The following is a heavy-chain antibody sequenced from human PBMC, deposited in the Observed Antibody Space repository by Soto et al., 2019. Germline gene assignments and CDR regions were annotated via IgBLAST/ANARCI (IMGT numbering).Heavy chain of an antibody. J-gene: IGHJ4*02. CDR2: ISSSISYI. D-gene: IGHD6-6*01. CDR3: ARDQRLVRVFDY. CDR1: GFTFSSYS. V-gene: IGHV3-21*01. Sequence: EVQLVESGGGLVKPGGSLRLSCATSGFTFSSYSMNWVRQAPGKGLEWVSSISSSISYIYYADSVKGRFTISRDNAKNSLYLQMNSLRAEDTAVYYCARDQRLVRVFDYWGQGTLVTVSS.